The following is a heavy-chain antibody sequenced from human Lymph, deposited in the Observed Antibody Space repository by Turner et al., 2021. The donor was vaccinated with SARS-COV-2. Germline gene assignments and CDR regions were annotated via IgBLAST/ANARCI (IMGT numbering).Heavy chain of an antibody. Sequence: EVQLVESGGGLVQPGRSLSLSCMASGFTFGDYAMSWFRQAPGKGLEWVGFIRSKAYGGTTKYAASVKGRFTISRDDSKSIAYLQMHSLKTEDTAVYYCTRVKYCSGGSCYGYHFDYWGQGSLVAVSS. CDR3: TRVKYCSGGSCYGYHFDY. CDR2: IRSKAYGGTT. J-gene: IGHJ4*02. CDR1: GFTFGDYA. D-gene: IGHD2-15*01. V-gene: IGHV3-49*03.